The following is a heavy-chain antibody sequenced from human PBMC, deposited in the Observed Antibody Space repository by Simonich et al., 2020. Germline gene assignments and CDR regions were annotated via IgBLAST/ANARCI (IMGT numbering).Heavy chain of an antibody. CDR3: ARQLNDFDI. CDR1: GYSFTSYW. J-gene: IGHJ3*02. V-gene: IGHV5-51*01. Sequence: EVQLVQSGAEVKKPGESLKISCKGSGYSFTSYWIGWVRQMPGKGLAGIGIILPGYSDTRYSPSFQGKVTISADKSISTAYLQWSSLKASDTAMYYCARQLNDFDIWGQGTMVTVSS. CDR2: ILPGYSDT. D-gene: IGHD1-1*01.